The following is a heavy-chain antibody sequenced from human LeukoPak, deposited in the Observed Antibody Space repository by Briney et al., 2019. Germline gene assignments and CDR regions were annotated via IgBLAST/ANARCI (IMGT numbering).Heavy chain of an antibody. V-gene: IGHV1-8*02. D-gene: IGHD3-22*01. CDR3: ARDGWYDSSGYSPGEYFYYMDV. J-gene: IGHJ6*03. CDR1: GYTFTSYD. CDR2: MNPNSGNT. Sequence: ASVKVSCKASGYTFTSYDINWVRQATGQGLEWMGWMNPNSGNTGYAQKFQGRVTMTRDTSISTAYMELSRLRSDDTAVYYCARDGWYDSSGYSPGEYFYYMDVWGKGTTVTVSS.